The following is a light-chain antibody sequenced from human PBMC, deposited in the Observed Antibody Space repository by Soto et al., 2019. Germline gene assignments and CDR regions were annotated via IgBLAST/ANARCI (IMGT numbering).Light chain of an antibody. CDR1: SSDVGGYKY. CDR3: SSYTSSSTVV. J-gene: IGLJ2*01. CDR2: DVS. V-gene: IGLV2-14*01. Sequence: QSALTQPASVSGSPGQSITISCTGTSSDVGGYKYVSWYQQHPGKALKLMIYDVSNRPSGVSDRFSGSKSGNTASLTISGLQAEDEADYYCSSYTSSSTVVFGGGTKVTVL.